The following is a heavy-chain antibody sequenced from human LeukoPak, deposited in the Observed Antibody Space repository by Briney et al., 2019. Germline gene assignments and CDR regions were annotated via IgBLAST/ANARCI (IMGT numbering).Heavy chain of an antibody. CDR3: TTLGCTSTTCYVRDKNIDY. V-gene: IGHV3-15*01. Sequence: PGGSLRLSCAASGFIFSNAWMSWVRQAPGKGLEWVGRIKSKPDGGTTDYAAPVKTRFTISRDDSKNMLYLQMNSLKTEDAAVYYCTTLGCTSTTCYVRDKNIDYWGQGTLVTVSS. J-gene: IGHJ4*02. CDR2: IKSKPDGGTT. CDR1: GFIFSNAW. D-gene: IGHD2-2*01.